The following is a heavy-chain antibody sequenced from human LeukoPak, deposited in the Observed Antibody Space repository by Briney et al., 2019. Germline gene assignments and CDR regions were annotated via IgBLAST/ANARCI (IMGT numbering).Heavy chain of an antibody. CDR2: ISSNGGST. V-gene: IGHV3-64D*09. CDR3: VKDSPQTDSYDY. Sequence: GGSLRLSCSASGFNFSNYAIQWVRQAPGKGLEYVLSISSNGGSTYYTDSVKGRFTISRDNSKNMLYLQMSSLRPEDTAVYYCVKDSPQTDSYDYWGQGTLVTVSS. D-gene: IGHD5-18*01. CDR1: GFNFSNYA. J-gene: IGHJ4*02.